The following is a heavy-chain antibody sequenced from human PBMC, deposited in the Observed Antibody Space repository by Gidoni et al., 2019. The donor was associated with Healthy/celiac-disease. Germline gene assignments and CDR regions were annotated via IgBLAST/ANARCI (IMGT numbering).Heavy chain of an antibody. V-gene: IGHV4-31*03. CDR2: IYYSGST. D-gene: IGHD3-3*01. J-gene: IGHJ4*02. CDR1: GGSISSGGYY. CDR3: ARAGAEAIFGVVPSGPFDY. Sequence: QVQLQESGPGLVKPSQTLSLTCTVSGGSISSGGYYWSWIRQHPGKGLEWIGYIYYSGSTYYNPSLKSRVTISVDTSKNQFSLKLSSVTAADTAVYYCARAGAEAIFGVVPSGPFDYWGQGTLVTVSS.